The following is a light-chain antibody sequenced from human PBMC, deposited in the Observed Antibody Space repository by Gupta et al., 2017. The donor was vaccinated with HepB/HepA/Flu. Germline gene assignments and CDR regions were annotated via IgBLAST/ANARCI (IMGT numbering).Light chain of an antibody. J-gene: IGLJ2*01. Sequence: QSVLTQPPSVSAAPGQKVTISCSGSSSNIGNNYVSWYQQLPGTAPKLLIYDNNKRPSGSPDRFSGSKSGTSATLGITGLQTGDEADYYCGTWDSSLNVGVVFGGGTKLTVL. CDR3: GTWDSSLNVGVV. V-gene: IGLV1-51*01. CDR1: SSNIGNNY. CDR2: DNN.